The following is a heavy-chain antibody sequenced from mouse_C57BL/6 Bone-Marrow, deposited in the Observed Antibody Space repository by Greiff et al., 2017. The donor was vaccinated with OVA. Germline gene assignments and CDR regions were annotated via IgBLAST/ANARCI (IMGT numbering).Heavy chain of an antibody. D-gene: IGHD4-1*01. CDR3: ARPELGRGGFDY. CDR1: GFTFSSYG. CDR2: ISSGGSYT. Sequence: DVKLVESGGDLVKPGGSLKLSCAASGFTFSSYGMSWVRQTPDKRLEWVATISSGGSYTYYPDSVKGRFTISRDNAKNTLDLQMSSLKSEDTAMYYCARPELGRGGFDYWGQGTTLTVSS. V-gene: IGHV5-6*02. J-gene: IGHJ2*01.